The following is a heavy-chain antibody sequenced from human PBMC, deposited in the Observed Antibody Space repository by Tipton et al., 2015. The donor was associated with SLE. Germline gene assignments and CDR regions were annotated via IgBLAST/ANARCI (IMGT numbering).Heavy chain of an antibody. Sequence: TLSLTCAVYGGSFSGYYWSWIRQPPGKGLEWIGSIHYSGSTYDNPSFKSRVTISVDTSKNQFSLKLSSVTAADTAVYYCAREWVTMVQGVQGGMDVWGQGTTVTVSS. CDR3: AREWVTMVQGVQGGMDV. V-gene: IGHV4-34*01. D-gene: IGHD3-10*01. CDR1: GGSFSGYY. CDR2: IHYSGST. J-gene: IGHJ6*02.